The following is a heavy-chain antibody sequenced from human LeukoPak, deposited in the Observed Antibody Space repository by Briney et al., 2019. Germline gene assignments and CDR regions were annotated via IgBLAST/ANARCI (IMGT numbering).Heavy chain of an antibody. V-gene: IGHV3-74*01. J-gene: IGHJ4*02. Sequence: QPGGSLRLSCAASGFTFSRSWMHWVRQAPGKGLVWVSRISSDGRTTTYADSVKGRLTISRDDAKNTLYLQMNSLRAEDTAVYYCARENWNYGYWGQGTLVTVSS. D-gene: IGHD1-7*01. CDR3: ARENWNYGY. CDR1: GFTFSRSW. CDR2: ISSDGRTT.